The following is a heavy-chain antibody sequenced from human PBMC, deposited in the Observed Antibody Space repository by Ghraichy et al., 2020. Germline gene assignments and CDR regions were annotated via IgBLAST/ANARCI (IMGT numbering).Heavy chain of an antibody. V-gene: IGHV3-66*01. CDR2: IHGGGTT. D-gene: IGHD5-12*01. CDR3: ARYMIEYSGSPRAYGMDV. CDR1: GLTVSTNY. J-gene: IGHJ6*02. Sequence: GGSLRLSCAASGLTVSTNYMTWVRQAPGKGLEWVSVIHGGGTTYYADSVKGRVTISRDHSKNTLYLQLISLRAEDTAVYYCARYMIEYSGSPRAYGMDVWGQGTTVTVSS.